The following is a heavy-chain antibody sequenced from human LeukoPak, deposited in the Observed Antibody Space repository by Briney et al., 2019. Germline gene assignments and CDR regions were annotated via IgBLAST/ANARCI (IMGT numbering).Heavy chain of an antibody. CDR3: ARGSGYSYGIDY. Sequence: PSETLSLTCTVSGGSISSGDYYWSWIRQPPGKGLEWIGYIYYSGSTYYNPSLKSRVTISVDTSENQFSLKLSSVTAADTAVYYCARGSGYSYGIDYWGQGTLVTVSS. CDR2: IYYSGST. D-gene: IGHD5-18*01. V-gene: IGHV4-30-4*01. CDR1: GGSISSGDYY. J-gene: IGHJ4*02.